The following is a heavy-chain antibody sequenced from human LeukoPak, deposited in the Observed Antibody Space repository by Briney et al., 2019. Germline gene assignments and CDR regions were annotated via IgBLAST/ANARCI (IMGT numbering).Heavy chain of an antibody. J-gene: IGHJ2*01. Sequence: GGSLRLSCAASGFTFSSYAMHWVRQAPGKGLEWVAVISYDGSNKYYADSVKGRFIISRDNSKNTLYLQMNSLRAEDTAVYYCARAGGDYGSGRKPLDLWGRGTLVTVSS. CDR1: GFTFSSYA. CDR2: ISYDGSNK. D-gene: IGHD3-10*01. V-gene: IGHV3-30-3*01. CDR3: ARAGGDYGSGRKPLDL.